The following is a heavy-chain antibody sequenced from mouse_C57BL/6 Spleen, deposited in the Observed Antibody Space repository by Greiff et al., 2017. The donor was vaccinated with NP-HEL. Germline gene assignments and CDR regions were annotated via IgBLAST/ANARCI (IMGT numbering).Heavy chain of an antibody. V-gene: IGHV1-9*01. Sequence: QVQLQQSGAELMKPGASVKLSCKATGYTFTGYWIEWVKQRPGHGLEWIGEILPGSGSTNYNAKFKGKATFTADTSSNTAYMQLSNLTTEDSAIYYCAGCYGYPYYDAMDYWGQGTSVTVSS. D-gene: IGHD2-2*01. J-gene: IGHJ4*01. CDR1: GYTFTGYW. CDR3: AGCYGYPYYDAMDY. CDR2: ILPGSGST.